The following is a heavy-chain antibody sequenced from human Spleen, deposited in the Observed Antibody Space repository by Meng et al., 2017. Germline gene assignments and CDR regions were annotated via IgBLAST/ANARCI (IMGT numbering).Heavy chain of an antibody. D-gene: IGHD6-13*01. CDR1: GFTFSSYW. CDR3: ARDEYSSSRYPSGMDV. CDR2: INIDVSTT. Sequence: ESLKISCADSGFTFSSYWMHWVRQAPGKGLVWVSRINIDVSTTAYADSVKGRFTISRDNAKNSLYLQMNSLRAEDTAVYYRARDEYSSSRYPSGMDVWGQGTTVTVSS. V-gene: IGHV3-74*01. J-gene: IGHJ6*02.